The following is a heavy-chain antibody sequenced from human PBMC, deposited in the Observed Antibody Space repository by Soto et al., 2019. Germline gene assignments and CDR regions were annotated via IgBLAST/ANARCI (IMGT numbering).Heavy chain of an antibody. CDR1: GFPFRVFG. J-gene: IGHJ4*02. Sequence: QMQLVESGGGVVHPGRSLRLSCVPFGFPFRVFGMHWFRQAPGRGLGWVALISYDGSDYADSVKGRFTISRDDSRDTLFLHMDNLRPDDTGVYYCARRWNYCLDFWGQGTLVAVSS. CDR3: ARRWNYCLDF. CDR2: ISYDGSD. D-gene: IGHD3-10*01. V-gene: IGHV3-33*05.